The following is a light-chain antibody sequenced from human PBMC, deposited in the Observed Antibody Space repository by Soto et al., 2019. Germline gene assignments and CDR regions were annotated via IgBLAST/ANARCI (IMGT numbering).Light chain of an antibody. V-gene: IGLV2-8*01. Sequence: QSAPTQPPSASGSPGQSVTFSCTGTSSDVGGYNYVSWYQQYPGKAPKLMIYEVYKRHSGVPDRFSGSKSGNTASLTVSGLQPEDDAYYYCSAYAGSSTWVFGGGTKLTVL. CDR1: SSDVGGYNY. CDR2: EVY. CDR3: SAYAGSSTWV. J-gene: IGLJ2*01.